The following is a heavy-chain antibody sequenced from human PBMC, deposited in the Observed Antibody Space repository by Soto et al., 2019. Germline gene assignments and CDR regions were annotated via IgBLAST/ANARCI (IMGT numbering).Heavy chain of an antibody. Sequence: DRVSEALKLRKTLSLTCTVSGGSISSYYWSWIRQPPGKGLEWIGYIYYSASTNYSPSLKSRVTISVDTSKNQFSLNLSSVTAADTAVYYCARHLPYCGGDCYSLDYWGQGTLVTVSS. V-gene: IGHV4-59*08. CDR2: IYYSAST. J-gene: IGHJ4*02. D-gene: IGHD2-21*02. CDR3: ARHLPYCGGDCYSLDY. CDR1: GGSISSYY.